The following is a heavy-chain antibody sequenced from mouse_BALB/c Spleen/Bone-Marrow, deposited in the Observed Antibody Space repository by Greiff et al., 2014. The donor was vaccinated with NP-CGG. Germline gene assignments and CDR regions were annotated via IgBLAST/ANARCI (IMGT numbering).Heavy chain of an antibody. CDR3: ARGSYYYGSSSPWFAY. J-gene: IGHJ3*01. CDR1: GYTFTSYW. V-gene: IGHV1S41*01. Sequence: DLVKPGASVKLSCKASGYTFTSYWINWIKQRPGQGLEWIGRIPPGSGTTYYNEMFKGKATLTVDISSTTAYIQLSSLSSEDSAVYFCARGSYYYGSSSPWFAYWGQGTLVTVSA. D-gene: IGHD1-1*01. CDR2: IPPGSGTT.